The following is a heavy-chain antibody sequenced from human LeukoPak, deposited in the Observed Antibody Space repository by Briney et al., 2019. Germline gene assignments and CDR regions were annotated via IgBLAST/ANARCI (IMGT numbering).Heavy chain of an antibody. J-gene: IGHJ4*02. CDR3: ARGDIATPGAAFDS. CDR2: INHSGSA. Sequence: SETLSLTCAVYGGSFGGYYWNWIRQPPGKGLEWIGEINHSGSANYNPSLKSRVSMSVDTSKNQFSLRLTSVTAADTAVYYCARGDIATPGAAFDSWGQGTLIIVSS. D-gene: IGHD6-13*01. V-gene: IGHV4-34*01. CDR1: GGSFGGYY.